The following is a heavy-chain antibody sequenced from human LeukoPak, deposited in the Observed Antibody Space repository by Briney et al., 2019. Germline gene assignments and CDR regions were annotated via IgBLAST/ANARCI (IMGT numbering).Heavy chain of an antibody. J-gene: IGHJ4*02. D-gene: IGHD4-17*01. CDR3: ARGNKDYGDYARGLSDY. CDR2: MNPNSGNT. CDR1: GYTFTSFD. Sequence: ASVKVSFKASGYTFTSFDINWVRQAPGQGPEWMGWMNPNSGNTGYAQKFQGRVTMTRNTSITTAYIELSSLRSEDTAVYYCARGNKDYGDYARGLSDYWGQGTLVTVSS. V-gene: IGHV1-8*01.